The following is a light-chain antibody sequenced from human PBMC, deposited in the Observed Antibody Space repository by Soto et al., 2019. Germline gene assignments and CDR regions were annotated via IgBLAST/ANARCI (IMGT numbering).Light chain of an antibody. CDR3: QQYGSFPRT. Sequence: EIVLTQSPGTLSFSPGERATLSCRASQSVSSSYLAWYQQKPGQAPRLLIYGASSRATGIPDRFSGSGSGTDFTLTISRLEPEDFAVYYCQQYGSFPRTFGQGTKVDIK. V-gene: IGKV3-20*01. J-gene: IGKJ1*01. CDR2: GAS. CDR1: QSVSSSY.